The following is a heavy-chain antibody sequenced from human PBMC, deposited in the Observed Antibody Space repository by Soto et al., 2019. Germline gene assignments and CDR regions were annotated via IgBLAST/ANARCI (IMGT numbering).Heavy chain of an antibody. J-gene: IGHJ4*02. V-gene: IGHV3-21*01. D-gene: IGHD3-22*01. CDR2: ISSSSSYI. Sequence: PGGSLRLSCAASGFTFSSYSMNWVRQAPGKGLEWVSSISSSSSYIYYADSVKGRFTISRDNAKSSLYLQMNSLRAEDTAVYYCARGRVTYYYDSSGYYSYFDYWGQGTLVTVSS. CDR1: GFTFSSYS. CDR3: ARGRVTYYYDSSGYYSYFDY.